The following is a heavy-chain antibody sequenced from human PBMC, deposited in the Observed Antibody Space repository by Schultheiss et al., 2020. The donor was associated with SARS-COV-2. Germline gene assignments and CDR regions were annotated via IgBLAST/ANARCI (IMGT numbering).Heavy chain of an antibody. CDR2: ILYSGNT. J-gene: IGHJ2*01. V-gene: IGHV4-39*07. CDR1: GGSISSNSYW. D-gene: IGHD3-10*01. Sequence: SETLSLTCTVSGGSISSNSYWWGWIRQPPGKGLEWIGSILYSGNTYYNPSLKSRVTISVDTSKNQFSLKLSSVTAADTAVYYCARDGPAWFGELHYWYFDLWGRGTLVTVSS. CDR3: ARDGPAWFGELHYWYFDL.